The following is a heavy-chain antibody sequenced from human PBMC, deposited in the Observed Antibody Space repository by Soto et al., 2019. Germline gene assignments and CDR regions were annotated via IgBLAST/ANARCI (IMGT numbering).Heavy chain of an antibody. CDR1: GGSISSYY. D-gene: IGHD3-16*01. V-gene: IGHV4-59*01. CDR3: ARDQRMITFGGVTDAFDI. CDR2: IYYSGST. J-gene: IGHJ3*02. Sequence: QVQLQESGPGLVKPSETLSLTCTVSGGSISSYYWSWIRQPPGKGLEWIGYIYYSGSTNYNPSLKSRVTISVDTSKNQFSLKLSSVTAADTAVYYCARDQRMITFGGVTDAFDIWGQGTMVTVSS.